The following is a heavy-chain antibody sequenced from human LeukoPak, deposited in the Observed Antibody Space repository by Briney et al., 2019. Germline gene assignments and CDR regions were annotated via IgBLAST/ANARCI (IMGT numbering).Heavy chain of an antibody. J-gene: IGHJ3*02. CDR1: GFTFSSYG. CDR3: AKDLRAAAGTDAFDI. V-gene: IGHV3-33*06. D-gene: IGHD6-13*01. Sequence: AGGSLRLSCAASGFTFSSYGMHWVRQAPGKGLEWVAVIWYDGSNKYYADSVKGRFTNSRDNSKNTLHLQKNSVRAEDTAVYYCAKDLRAAAGTDAFDIWGQGTMVTVSS. CDR2: IWYDGSNK.